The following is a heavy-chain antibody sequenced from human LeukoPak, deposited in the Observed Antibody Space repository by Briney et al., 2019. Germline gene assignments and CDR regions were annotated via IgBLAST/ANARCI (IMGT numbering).Heavy chain of an antibody. Sequence: SVKVSCKASGGTFSSYAISWVRQAPGQGLEWMGRIIPILGIANYAQKFQGRVTITADKSTSTAYMELSSLRSDDTAVYYCARKTAVAEYYYYGMDVWGQGTTVTVSS. D-gene: IGHD6-19*01. CDR1: GGTFSSYA. J-gene: IGHJ6*01. CDR2: IIPILGIA. CDR3: ARKTAVAEYYYYGMDV. V-gene: IGHV1-69*04.